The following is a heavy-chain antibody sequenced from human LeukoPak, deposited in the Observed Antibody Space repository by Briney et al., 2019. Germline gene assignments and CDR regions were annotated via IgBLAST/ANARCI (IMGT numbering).Heavy chain of an antibody. V-gene: IGHV3-30*02. D-gene: IGHD4/OR15-4a*01. CDR1: GFTFSSYG. J-gene: IGHJ4*02. CDR2: IRYDGSNK. CDR3: ARRAGAYSHPYDY. Sequence: PGGSRRLSCAASGFTFSSYGMHWVRQAPGKGLEWVAFIRYDGSNKYYADSVKGRFTISRDNSKNTLYLQMNSLRAEDTAVYYCARRAGAYSHPYDYWGQGTLVTVSS.